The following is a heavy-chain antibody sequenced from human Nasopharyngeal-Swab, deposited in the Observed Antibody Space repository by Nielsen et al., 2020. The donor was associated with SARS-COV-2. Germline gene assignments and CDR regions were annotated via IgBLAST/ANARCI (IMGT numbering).Heavy chain of an antibody. J-gene: IGHJ4*02. CDR3: ARDCFFDGSDSSVIDH. CDR2: INPSGGGT. V-gene: IGHV1-46*02. D-gene: IGHD1-26*01. CDR1: GYTFNSHY. Sequence: ASVKVSCKASGYTFNSHYMHWVRQAPGQGREWMGIINPSGGGTSYAQKFQGRVTMTSDMSTTTVYMELSSLRSEDTAVYYCARDCFFDGSDSSVIDHWGQGTSVTVSS.